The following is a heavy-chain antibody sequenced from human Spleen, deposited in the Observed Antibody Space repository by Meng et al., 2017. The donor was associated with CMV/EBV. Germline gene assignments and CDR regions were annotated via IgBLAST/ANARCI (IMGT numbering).Heavy chain of an antibody. J-gene: IGHJ4*02. D-gene: IGHD4-17*01. CDR2: INHSGST. CDR3: ARVVDYGDYVPFDY. CDR1: GGSFSGYY. Sequence: QVHRNGWCAGLLKPSEPISVTVAVYGGSFSGYYWSWIRQRPGKGLEWIGEINHSGSTNYNPSIKSRVTILVDTSKNQFSLKLSSVTAADTAVYYCARVVDYGDYVPFDYWGQGTLVTVSS. V-gene: IGHV4-34*01.